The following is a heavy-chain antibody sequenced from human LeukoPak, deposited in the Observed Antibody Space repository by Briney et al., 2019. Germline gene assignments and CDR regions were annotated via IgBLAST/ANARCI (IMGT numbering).Heavy chain of an antibody. Sequence: GGSLRLSCAASRFTISSSCMNWVRQAPGKGLEWVSVIYSGGSTYYADSVKGRFTISRDNSKNTLYLQMNSLGAEDTAVYYCARGCSDGSCYDYWGQGTLVTVSS. D-gene: IGHD2-15*01. V-gene: IGHV3-53*01. CDR2: IYSGGST. J-gene: IGHJ4*02. CDR1: RFTISSSC. CDR3: ARGCSDGSCYDY.